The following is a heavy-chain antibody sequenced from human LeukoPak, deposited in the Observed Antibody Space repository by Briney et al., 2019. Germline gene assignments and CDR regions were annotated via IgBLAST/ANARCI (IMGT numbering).Heavy chain of an antibody. CDR1: GFTFSSYG. CDR3: AKGDSTSPGGGY. D-gene: IGHD3-16*01. V-gene: IGHV3-30*02. Sequence: GGSLGLSCAASGFTFSSYGMHWVRQAPGKGLEWVAFIRSDGSSKYYVDSVKGRFTISRDNSKNTLYLQMNSLRVEDTAVYYCAKGDSTSPGGGYWGQGTLVTVSS. J-gene: IGHJ4*02. CDR2: IRSDGSSK.